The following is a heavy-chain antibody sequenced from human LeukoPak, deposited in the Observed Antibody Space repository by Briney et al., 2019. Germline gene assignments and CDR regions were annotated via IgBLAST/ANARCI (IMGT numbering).Heavy chain of an antibody. J-gene: IGHJ5*02. CDR2: IYYSGST. V-gene: IGHV4-39*06. Sequence: SETLSLTCTVSGGSLSSSSYYWGWLRQPPGKGREWFGSIYYSGSTYYNPSLKSRVTISVDTSKSQFTLKLSSVTAADTAVYYCARDRGSGWYLGWFDPWGPGTLVTVSS. D-gene: IGHD6-19*01. CDR3: ARDRGSGWYLGWFDP. CDR1: GGSLSSSSYY.